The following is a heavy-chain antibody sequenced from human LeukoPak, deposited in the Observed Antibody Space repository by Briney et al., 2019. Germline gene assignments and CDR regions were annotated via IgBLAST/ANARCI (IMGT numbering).Heavy chain of an antibody. D-gene: IGHD3-10*02. CDR2: ISSSSSYI. J-gene: IGHJ4*02. Sequence: GGSLRLSCAASGFTFSSYSMNWVRQAPGKGRAWVSSISSSSSYIYYAASVKGRFTISRDDSKNKLYLKMSTLRVEDTAIYYCTRGMLRQDPNYWGQGMLVTVSS. CDR3: TRGMLRQDPNY. V-gene: IGHV3-21*01. CDR1: GFTFSSYS.